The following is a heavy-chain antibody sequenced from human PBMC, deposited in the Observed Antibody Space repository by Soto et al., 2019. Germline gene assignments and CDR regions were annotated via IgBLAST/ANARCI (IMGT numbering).Heavy chain of an antibody. CDR1: GFNFRSFA. V-gene: IGHV3-23*01. CDR3: AKGQPYYDFWSGYSSVHDY. CDR2: ISGSGSST. Sequence: GGSLRLSCAASGFNFRSFAMSWVRQAPGKGLEWVSAISGSGSSTYYADSVKGRFTISRDNSKNTLYLQMNSLRAQDTAVYYCAKGQPYYDFWSGYSSVHDYCGHGTLVTVSS. D-gene: IGHD3-3*01. J-gene: IGHJ4*01.